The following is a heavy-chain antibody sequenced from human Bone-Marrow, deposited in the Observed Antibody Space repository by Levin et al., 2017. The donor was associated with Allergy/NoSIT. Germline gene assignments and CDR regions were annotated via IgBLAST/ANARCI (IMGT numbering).Heavy chain of an antibody. CDR2: INPNSGGT. J-gene: IGHJ6*02. Sequence: ASVKVSCKASGYTFTGYYMHWVRQAPGQGLEWMGWINPNSGGTNYAQKFQGRVTMTRDTSISTAYMELSRLRSDDTAVYYCARSHLRIAARPSPYYYGMDVWGQGTTVTVSS. D-gene: IGHD6-6*01. V-gene: IGHV1-2*02. CDR1: GYTFTGYY. CDR3: ARSHLRIAARPSPYYYGMDV.